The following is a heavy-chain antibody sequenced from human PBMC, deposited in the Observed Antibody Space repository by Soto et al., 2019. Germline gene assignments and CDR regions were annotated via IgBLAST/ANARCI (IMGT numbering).Heavy chain of an antibody. V-gene: IGHV5-10-1*01. D-gene: IGHD2-8*01. CDR2: IDPSDSYT. Sequence: GESLKISCXGSGYSFTSYWISWVRQMPGKGLEWMGRIDPSDSYTNYSPSFQGHVTISADKSISTAYLQWSSLKASDTAMYYCARLGSVYANPGYYYGMGVWGQGTTVTVSS. CDR1: GYSFTSYW. J-gene: IGHJ6*02. CDR3: ARLGSVYANPGYYYGMGV.